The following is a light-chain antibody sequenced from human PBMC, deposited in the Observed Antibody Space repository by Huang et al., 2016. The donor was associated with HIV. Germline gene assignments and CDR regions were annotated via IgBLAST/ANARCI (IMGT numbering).Light chain of an antibody. CDR2: DAS. CDR3: QQRSNWLT. Sequence: EIVLTQSPATLSLSPGERATLSCRASQSVSSYLACYQQKPGQAPRLLLYDASNRATGIPARFSGSGSGTDFTLTISSLEPEDFAVYYCQQRSNWLTFGGGTKVEIK. CDR1: QSVSSY. J-gene: IGKJ4*01. V-gene: IGKV3-11*01.